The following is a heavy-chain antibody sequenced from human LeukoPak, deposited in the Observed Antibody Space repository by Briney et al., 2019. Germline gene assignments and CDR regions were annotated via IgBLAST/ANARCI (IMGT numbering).Heavy chain of an antibody. J-gene: IGHJ3*02. CDR3: ARTAQYYYDSSGHWHAFDI. CDR1: GXSISSGGYY. D-gene: IGHD3-22*01. CDR2: IYYSGST. V-gene: IGHV4-31*03. Sequence: SETLSLTCTVSGXSISSGGYYGSWIRQHPGKGLEFIRYIYYSGSTYYNPSLKSRVTISVDTSKNQFSLKLSSVTAADTAVYYCARTAQYYYDSSGHWHAFDIWGQGTMVTVSS.